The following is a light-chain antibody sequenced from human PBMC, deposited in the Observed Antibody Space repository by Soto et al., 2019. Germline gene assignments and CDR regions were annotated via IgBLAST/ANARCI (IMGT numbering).Light chain of an antibody. J-gene: IGLJ1*01. CDR1: NDDVAYYDY. CDR2: EVG. CDR3: SSYTSNTDPFV. Sequence: QSVLTQPASVSGSPGQSITISCTGTNDDVAYYDYVSWYQHHPGKAPKVIIYEVGHRPSGVSDRFSGSKSGNTASLTISGLQAEDEADYYCSSYTSNTDPFVFGTGIKVTVL. V-gene: IGLV2-14*01.